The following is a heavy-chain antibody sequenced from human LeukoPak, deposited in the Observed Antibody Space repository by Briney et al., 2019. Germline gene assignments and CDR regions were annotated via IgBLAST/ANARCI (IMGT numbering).Heavy chain of an antibody. V-gene: IGHV4-4*09. Sequence: SETLPLTCTVSGGSISSYYWSWIRQPPGKGLEWIGYIYTSGSTNYNPSLKSRVTISVDTSKNQFSLKLSSVTAADTAVYYCARTANWFDPWGQGTLVTVSS. CDR3: ARTANWFDP. J-gene: IGHJ5*02. CDR1: GGSISSYY. CDR2: IYTSGST. D-gene: IGHD6-25*01.